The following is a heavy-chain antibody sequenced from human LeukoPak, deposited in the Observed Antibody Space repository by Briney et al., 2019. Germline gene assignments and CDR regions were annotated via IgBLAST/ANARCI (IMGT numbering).Heavy chain of an antibody. CDR2: IYYSGST. CDR3: ARLDRQQLVLRS. V-gene: IGHV4-59*08. CDR1: GGSFSGYY. Sequence: PSETLSLTCAVYGGSFSGYYWSWIRQPPGKGLEWIGYIYYSGSTNYNPSLKSRVTISVDTSKNQFSLKLSSVTAADTAVYYCARLDRQQLVLRSWGQGTLVTVSS. J-gene: IGHJ4*02. D-gene: IGHD6-13*01.